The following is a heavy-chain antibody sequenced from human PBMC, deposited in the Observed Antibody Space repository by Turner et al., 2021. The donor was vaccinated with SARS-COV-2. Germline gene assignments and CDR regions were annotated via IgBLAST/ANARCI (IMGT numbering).Heavy chain of an antibody. CDR1: GYTLTELS. CDR3: ATGSAVAGTPQFYYYYYGIDV. V-gene: IGHV1-24*01. D-gene: IGHD6-19*01. CDR2: FDPEDGET. Sequence: QVQLVQSGAEVQKPGASVKVSCKVSGYTLTELSMHWVRQAPGKGLEWMGGFDPEDGETIYAQKFQGRVTMTEDTSTDTAYMELSSLRSEDTAVYYCATGSAVAGTPQFYYYYYGIDVWGQGTTVTVSS. J-gene: IGHJ6*02.